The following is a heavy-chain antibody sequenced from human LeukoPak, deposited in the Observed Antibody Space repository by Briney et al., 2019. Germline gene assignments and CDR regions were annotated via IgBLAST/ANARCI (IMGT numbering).Heavy chain of an antibody. CDR2: MCSSGTA. CDR3: ARERAYAGTYSYFDY. V-gene: IGHV4-61*02. Sequence: SETLSLTCTVSGGSINSGNYCWSWIWQPAGKGLEWLGRMCSSGTAPYNPSLKTRVTISLDTSKNQFSLNLTSVTAADTALYYCARERAYAGTYSYFDYWGQGILVTVSS. J-gene: IGHJ4*02. CDR1: GGSINSGNYC. D-gene: IGHD1-26*01.